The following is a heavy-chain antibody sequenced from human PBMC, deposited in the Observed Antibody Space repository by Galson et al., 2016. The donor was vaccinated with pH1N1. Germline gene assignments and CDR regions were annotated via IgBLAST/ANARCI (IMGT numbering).Heavy chain of an antibody. V-gene: IGHV3-23*01. CDR3: ATDPSAFYGGEELASYYFDS. D-gene: IGHD4-23*01. Sequence: SLRLSCAASGFTFSSYAMSWVRQAPGKGLEWVSSISGSGGSPYSAASVKGRFTISRDNSKSTLYLQMNSLRAEDTAVYYCATDPSAFYGGEELASYYFDSWGQGTLVTVSS. J-gene: IGHJ4*02. CDR1: GFTFSSYA. CDR2: ISGSGGSP.